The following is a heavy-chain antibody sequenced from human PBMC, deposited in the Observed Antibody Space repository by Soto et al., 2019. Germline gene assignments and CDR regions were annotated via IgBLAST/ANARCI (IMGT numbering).Heavy chain of an antibody. CDR1: GGSISSSSSY. D-gene: IGHD4-17*01. V-gene: IGHV4-39*01. CDR2: IYYSGST. J-gene: IGHJ5*02. Sequence: QLQLQESGPGLVKPSETLFLTCTVSGGSISSSSSYWGWIRQPPGKGLEWIGYIYYSGSTNYNPSIKSRDTISVDTSKTQISRKPISVAAADTAVYYCARKPRGAATVASVINWFDPRGQGALVTVSS. CDR3: ARKPRGAATVASVINWFDP.